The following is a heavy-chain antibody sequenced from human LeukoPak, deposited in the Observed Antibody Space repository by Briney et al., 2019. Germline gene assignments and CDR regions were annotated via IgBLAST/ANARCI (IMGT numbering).Heavy chain of an antibody. D-gene: IGHD5-18*01. CDR1: GFTFSNSG. CDR3: AKDRPVDTAMVRPIIFDY. CDR2: IRFDGSSK. Sequence: PGGSLRLSCAASGFTFSNSGMHWVRQAPGKGLEWVAFIRFDGSSKFYADSVKGRFTISRDNSKNTLYLQMNSLRAEGTAVYYCAKDRPVDTAMVRPIIFDYWGQGTLVTVSS. J-gene: IGHJ4*02. V-gene: IGHV3-30*02.